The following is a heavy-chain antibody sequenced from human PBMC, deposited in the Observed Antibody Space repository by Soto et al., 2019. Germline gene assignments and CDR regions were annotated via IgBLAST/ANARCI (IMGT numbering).Heavy chain of an antibody. D-gene: IGHD2-2*01. CDR1: GGSIDRSTYY. Sequence: PSETLSLTCTVSGGSIDRSTYYWGWIRQPPGKGLEWIGSIYYSGSTYYNSSLRSRVSISVDTSKNQFSLNLISVTAADTAICFCAAVPGAGPVDYWGQGTLVTVSS. CDR3: AAVPGAGPVDY. J-gene: IGHJ4*02. CDR2: IYYSGST. V-gene: IGHV4-39*01.